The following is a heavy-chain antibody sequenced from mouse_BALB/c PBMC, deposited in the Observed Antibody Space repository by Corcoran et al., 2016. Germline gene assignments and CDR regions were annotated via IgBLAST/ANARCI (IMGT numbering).Heavy chain of an antibody. Sequence: DVQLQESGTGLGKPSQSLSLTCSVTGYSITSGYYWNWIRQFPGNHLEGMGYISYDGSNNYNPSLKNRISITRDTSKNQFFLKLNSVTTEDTATYYCASGNYWYFDVWGAGTTVTVSS. J-gene: IGHJ1*01. CDR3: ASGNYWYFDV. V-gene: IGHV3-6*02. D-gene: IGHD2-1*01. CDR1: GYSITSGYY. CDR2: ISYDGSN.